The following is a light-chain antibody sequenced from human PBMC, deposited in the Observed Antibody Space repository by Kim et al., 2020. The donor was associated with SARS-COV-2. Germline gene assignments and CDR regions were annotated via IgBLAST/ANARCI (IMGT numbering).Light chain of an antibody. J-gene: IGLJ3*02. Sequence: GQRVTTSCFGSDSNIRSNFLAWYQQLPGAAPKILIYMNNQLPSGVPDRFFGSKSGTSASLAISGLRSEDDADYFCASWDDTMRGWVFGGGTQLTVL. CDR2: MNN. V-gene: IGLV1-47*01. CDR3: ASWDDTMRGWV. CDR1: DSNIRSNF.